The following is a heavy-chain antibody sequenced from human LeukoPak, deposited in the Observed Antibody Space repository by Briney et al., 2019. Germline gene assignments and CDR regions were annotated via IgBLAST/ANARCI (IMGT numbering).Heavy chain of an antibody. V-gene: IGHV1-2*02. CDR2: INPNSGGT. D-gene: IGHD3-22*01. CDR3: ASYYYDSSGPDGAFDI. Sequence: ASVKVSCKASGYTFTGYYMHWVRQALGQGLEWMGWINPNSGGTNYAQKFQGRVTMTRDTSISTAYMELSRLRSDDTAVYYCASYYYDSSGPDGAFDIWGQGTMVTVSS. J-gene: IGHJ3*02. CDR1: GYTFTGYY.